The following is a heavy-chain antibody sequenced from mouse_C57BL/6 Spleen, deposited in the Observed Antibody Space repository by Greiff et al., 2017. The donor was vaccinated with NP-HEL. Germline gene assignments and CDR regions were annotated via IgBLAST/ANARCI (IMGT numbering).Heavy chain of an antibody. CDR3: GYGSPFAY. J-gene: IGHJ3*01. Sequence: ESGPGLVKPSQSLSLTCSVTGYSITSGYYWNWIRQFPGNKLEWMGYISYDGSNNYNPSLKNRISITRDTSKNQFFLKLNSVTTEDTATYYCGYGSPFAYWGQGTLVTVSA. V-gene: IGHV3-6*01. CDR2: ISYDGSN. CDR1: GYSITSGYY. D-gene: IGHD1-1*01.